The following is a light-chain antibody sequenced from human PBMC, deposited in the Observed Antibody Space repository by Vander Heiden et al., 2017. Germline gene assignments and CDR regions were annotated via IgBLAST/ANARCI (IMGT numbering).Light chain of an antibody. CDR2: DAS. Sequence: DIQMTQSPSSLSASVGDRVTITCQASQDISNYLNWYQQKPGKAPKLLIYDASNLETGGPSRFSGSGSGTDFTFTISSLQPEDIATDYCQQYEKLPRTFGQGTKVEIK. J-gene: IGKJ1*01. CDR1: QDISNY. CDR3: QQYEKLPRT. V-gene: IGKV1-33*01.